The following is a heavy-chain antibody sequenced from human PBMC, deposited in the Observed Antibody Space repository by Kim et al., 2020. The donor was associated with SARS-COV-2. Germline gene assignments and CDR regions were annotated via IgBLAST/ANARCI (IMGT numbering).Heavy chain of an antibody. D-gene: IGHD4-17*01. CDR1: GGTFSSYA. Sequence: SVKVSCKASGGTFSSYAISWVRQAPGQGLEWMGGIIPIFGTANYAQKFQGRVTITADESTSTAYMELSSLRSEDKAVYYCATSKNGDYKDYYYYGMDVWGQGTTVTVSS. J-gene: IGHJ6*02. V-gene: IGHV1-69*13. CDR2: IIPIFGTA. CDR3: ATSKNGDYKDYYYYGMDV.